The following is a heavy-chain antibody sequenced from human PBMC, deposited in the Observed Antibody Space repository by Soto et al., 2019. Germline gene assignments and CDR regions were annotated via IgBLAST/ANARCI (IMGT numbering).Heavy chain of an antibody. CDR1: GYTFTGYF. V-gene: IGHV1-2*02. Sequence: ASVKVSCKASGYTFTGYFMHWVRQAPGQGLECRGWINPNSGGTNYAQKFQGRVTMTRDTSISTAYLQLSRLTSDDTALYYCARSLSTISARPDYWGQGTLVTVSS. D-gene: IGHD6-6*01. J-gene: IGHJ4*02. CDR2: INPNSGGT. CDR3: ARSLSTISARPDY.